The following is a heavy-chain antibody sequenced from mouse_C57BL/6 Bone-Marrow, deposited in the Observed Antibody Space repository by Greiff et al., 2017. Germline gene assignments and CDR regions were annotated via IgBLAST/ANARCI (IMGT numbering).Heavy chain of an antibody. CDR3: ANAYYSNYGFAY. CDR2: IWRGGST. J-gene: IGHJ3*01. V-gene: IGHV2-5*01. CDR1: GFSLTSYG. Sequence: VQLQQSGPGLVQPSQSLSITCTVSGFSLTSYGVHWVRQSPGKGLEWLGVIWRGGSTDYNAAFMSRLSITKDNSKSHVIIQMNSLQSDDTAIYYCANAYYSNYGFAYWGQGTLVTVSA. D-gene: IGHD2-5*01.